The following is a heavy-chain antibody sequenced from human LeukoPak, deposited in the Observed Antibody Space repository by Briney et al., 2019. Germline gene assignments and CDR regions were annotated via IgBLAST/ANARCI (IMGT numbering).Heavy chain of an antibody. CDR3: ARVGGPMVRGVVFDY. J-gene: IGHJ4*02. CDR1: GYTFTNYN. D-gene: IGHD3-10*01. Sequence: GASVRVSCKASGYTFTNYNITWVRQAPGQGLEWLGWISAYNGKTNYAQKLQGRVTMTTDTSTSTAYMELRSLRSDDTAVYYCARVGGPMVRGVVFDYWGQGTLVTVSS. V-gene: IGHV1-18*01. CDR2: ISAYNGKT.